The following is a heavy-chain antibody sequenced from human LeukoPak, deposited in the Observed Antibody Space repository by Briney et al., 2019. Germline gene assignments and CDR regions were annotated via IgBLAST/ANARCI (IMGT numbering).Heavy chain of an antibody. J-gene: IGHJ4*02. CDR3: ARGHYDILTASYKWTPDY. CDR1: GFTFSTYN. V-gene: IGHV3-21*06. D-gene: IGHD3-9*01. CDR2: ITSGGTYT. Sequence: PGGSLRLSCAASGFTFSTYNMNWVRLAPGKGLEWVSSITSGGTYTYYADSVKGRFTTSRDNAKNSLSLQLSSLRAEDTAVYYCARGHYDILTASYKWTPDYWGQGILVTVSS.